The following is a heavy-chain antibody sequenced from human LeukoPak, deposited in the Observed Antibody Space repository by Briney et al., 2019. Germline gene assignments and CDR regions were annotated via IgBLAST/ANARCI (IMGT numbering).Heavy chain of an antibody. J-gene: IGHJ4*02. CDR2: INHSGST. Sequence: SETLSLTCAVYGGSFSGYYWSWIRQPPGKGLEWIGEINHSGSTNYNPSLKSRVTISVDTSKSQFSLKLSSVTAADTAVYYCASDSSGYSHDYWGQGTLVTVSS. CDR1: GGSFSGYY. V-gene: IGHV4-34*01. CDR3: ASDSSGYSHDY. D-gene: IGHD3-22*01.